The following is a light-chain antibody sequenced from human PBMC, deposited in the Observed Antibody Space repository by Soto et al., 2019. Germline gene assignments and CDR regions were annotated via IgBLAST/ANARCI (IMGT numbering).Light chain of an antibody. CDR2: DAS. J-gene: IGKJ1*01. CDR3: QQRTNWPLT. CDR1: QSVSSY. Sequence: EIGLRQSPATLSLSPGGRATLSCRASQSVSSYLAWYQQKAGQAPRLLIYDASNRATGIPARFSGSGSGTDFTLTISSLEPEDFAVYYCQQRTNWPLTFGQGTKVDIK. V-gene: IGKV3-11*01.